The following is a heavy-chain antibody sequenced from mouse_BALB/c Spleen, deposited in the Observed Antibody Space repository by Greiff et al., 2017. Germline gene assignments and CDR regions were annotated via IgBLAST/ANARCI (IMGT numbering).Heavy chain of an antibody. Sequence: VQLQQSGAELVKPGASVKLSCKASGYTFTSYYMHWVKQRPEQGLEWIGWIDPENGNTIYDPKFQGKASITADTSSNTAYLQLSSLTSEDTAVYYCARRVRRDYYAMDYWGQGTSVTVSS. CDR2: IDPENGNT. CDR1: GYTFTSYY. V-gene: IGHV14-1*02. J-gene: IGHJ4*01. D-gene: IGHD2-14*01. CDR3: ARRVRRDYYAMDY.